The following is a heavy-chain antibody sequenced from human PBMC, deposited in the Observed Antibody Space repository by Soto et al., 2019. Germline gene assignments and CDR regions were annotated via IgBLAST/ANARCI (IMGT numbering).Heavy chain of an antibody. V-gene: IGHV3-30*18. CDR2: ISYDGRDK. D-gene: IGHD3-22*01. Sequence: QVHLVESGGGVVQPGRSLRLSCAASGFTFSYYAIHWVRQAPGKGLEWVAVISYDGRDKYYVESVRGRFTISRDNAKNTVSMQMNSLIDEDTAFYYCAKDLAYYYDTAWSFSGLDSWGQGVLVTVSS. CDR3: AKDLAYYYDTAWSFSGLDS. CDR1: GFTFSYYA. J-gene: IGHJ5*01.